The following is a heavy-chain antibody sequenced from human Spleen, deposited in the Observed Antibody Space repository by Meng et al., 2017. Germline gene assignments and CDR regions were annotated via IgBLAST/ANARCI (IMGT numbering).Heavy chain of an antibody. CDR1: GFTFSNYA. D-gene: IGHD1-26*01. CDR2: ISKSDSTS. V-gene: IGHV3-23*01. CDR3: ARSGSMPWGFDY. J-gene: IGHJ4*02. Sequence: GGSLRLSCAASGFTFSNYAMSWVRQAPGKGLEWVSSISKSDSTSYYADSVKGRFTISRDNSKDTVYLQMNSLRSEDTAVYYCARSGSMPWGFDYWGQGTLVTVSS.